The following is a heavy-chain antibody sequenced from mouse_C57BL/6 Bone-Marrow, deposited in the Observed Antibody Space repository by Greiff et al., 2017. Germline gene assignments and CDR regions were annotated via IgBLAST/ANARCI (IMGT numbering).Heavy chain of an antibody. CDR2: ISSGGSYT. CDR3: ARHGGGYCAMDY. CDR1: GFTFSSYG. V-gene: IGHV5-6*01. J-gene: IGHJ4*01. Sequence: EVMLVESGGDLVKPGGSLKLSCAASGFTFSSYGMSWVRQTPDKRLEWVATISSGGSYTYYPDSVKGRFTISRDNAKYTLYLQMSSLKTEDTGMYYFARHGGGYCAMDYWGQGTSVTVSS.